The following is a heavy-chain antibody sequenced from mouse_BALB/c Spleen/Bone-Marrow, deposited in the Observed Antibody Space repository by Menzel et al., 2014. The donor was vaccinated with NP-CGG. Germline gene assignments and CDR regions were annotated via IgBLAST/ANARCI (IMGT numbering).Heavy chain of an antibody. D-gene: IGHD2-5*01. J-gene: IGHJ4*01. CDR2: IYPGDGDT. V-gene: IGHV1-87*01. CDR3: ARSNYPDAMDY. CDR1: GYTFTNYW. Sequence: VKLVESGAELARPGTSVKLSCKTSGYTFTNYWMQWIKQRPGQGLEWIGTIYPGDGDTRYTKKFKGKATLTADKSSSTAYMQLSSLASDDSAVYYCARSNYPDAMDYWGQGTSVTVSS.